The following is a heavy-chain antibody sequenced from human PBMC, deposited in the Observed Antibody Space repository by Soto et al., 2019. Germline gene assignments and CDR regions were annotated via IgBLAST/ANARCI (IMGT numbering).Heavy chain of an antibody. CDR3: ARAPVTTKKYYFDY. J-gene: IGHJ4*02. V-gene: IGHV4-61*08. Sequence: SETLSLTCTVSDASVSSGDYYWNWIRQPPGKGLEWIAYIYYTGSANFNPSLKSRVTISVDTSESQFSLKLSSVTAAATAVYYCARAPVTTKKYYFDYWGQGARVTSP. CDR1: DASVSSGDYY. D-gene: IGHD4-17*01. CDR2: IYYTGSA.